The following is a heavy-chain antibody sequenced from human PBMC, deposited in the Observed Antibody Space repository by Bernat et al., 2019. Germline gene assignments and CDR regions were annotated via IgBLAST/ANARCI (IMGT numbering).Heavy chain of an antibody. CDR3: ARSPPNWGVDY. CDR2: VSPNSGNT. CDR1: EYTFTSYD. V-gene: IGHV1-8*01. D-gene: IGHD7-27*01. J-gene: IGHJ4*02. Sequence: QVQLVQSGAEVKTPGASVKVSCKASEYTFTSYDFNWVRQATGQGLEWMGWVSPNSGNTGYAQKVQGRVTMTRDTSISPVYMELSSLRSEDTAVYYCARSPPNWGVDYWGQGTLVTVSS.